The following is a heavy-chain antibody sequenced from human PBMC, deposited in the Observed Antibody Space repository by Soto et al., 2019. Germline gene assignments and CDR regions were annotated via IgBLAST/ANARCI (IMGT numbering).Heavy chain of an antibody. CDR2: VNPIVSMS. D-gene: IGHD3-10*01. CDR1: GDTFNFYS. V-gene: IGHV1-69*02. J-gene: IGHJ4*02. CDR3: ASSYCPGYRAFDY. Sequence: QVQLVQSGAEVKRPGSSVKVSCKASGDTFNFYSINWVRQAPGLGLEWMGRVNPIVSMSNYAQKFQGRVTMTADKSTSTAYRELSSLRSEDTAIYYCASSYCPGYRAFDYWGQGALVSVSS.